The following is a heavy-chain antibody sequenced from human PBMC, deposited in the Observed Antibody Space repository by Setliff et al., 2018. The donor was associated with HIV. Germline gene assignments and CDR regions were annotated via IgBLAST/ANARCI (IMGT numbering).Heavy chain of an antibody. J-gene: IGHJ3*02. CDR3: ARCYYDSSGPTDAFDI. Sequence: GASVKVSCKASGYTFTNYYIHWVRQAPGQGLEWMGLINPSGGRTSYAQKFQGRLTMTRDTSRSTVYMELSSLSSEDTAVYYCARCYYDSSGPTDAFDIWGQGTVVTVSS. CDR2: INPSGGRT. CDR1: GYTFTNYY. D-gene: IGHD3-22*01. V-gene: IGHV1-46*01.